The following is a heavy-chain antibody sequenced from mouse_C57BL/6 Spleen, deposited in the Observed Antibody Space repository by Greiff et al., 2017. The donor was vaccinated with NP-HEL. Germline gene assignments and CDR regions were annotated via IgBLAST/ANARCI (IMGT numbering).Heavy chain of an antibody. J-gene: IGHJ4*01. CDR1: GYTFTSYW. CDR2: IDPSDSYT. D-gene: IGHD2-1*01. CDR3: ASGIYYGNYPRAMDY. Sequence: QVQLQQPGAELVMPGASVKLSCKASGYTFTSYWMHWVKQRPGQGLEWIGEIDPSDSYTNYNPKFKGKSTLTVDKSCSTAYMQLSSLTSEDSAVYYCASGIYYGNYPRAMDYWGQGTSVTVSS. V-gene: IGHV1-69*01.